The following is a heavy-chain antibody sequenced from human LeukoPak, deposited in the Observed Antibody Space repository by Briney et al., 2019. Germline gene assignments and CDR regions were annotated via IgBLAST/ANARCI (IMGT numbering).Heavy chain of an antibody. CDR3: ARDRYSSGHDAFDI. Sequence: GRSLRLSCAASGFTFSSYGMHWVRQAPGKGLEWVAVIWYDGSNKYYADSVKGRFTTSRDNSKNTLYLQMNSLRAEDTAVYYCARDRYSSGHDAFDIWGQGTMVTVSS. D-gene: IGHD6-19*01. V-gene: IGHV3-33*01. CDR2: IWYDGSNK. CDR1: GFTFSSYG. J-gene: IGHJ3*02.